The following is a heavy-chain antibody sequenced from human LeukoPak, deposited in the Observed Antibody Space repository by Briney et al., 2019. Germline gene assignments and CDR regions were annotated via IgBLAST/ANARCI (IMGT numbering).Heavy chain of an antibody. CDR2: IIPIYGIA. Sequence: SVKVSCKASGGTFSNYAINWVRHAPGQGLEWLGGIIPIYGIANYAQKFQGRVTITTDESTRIAYMELSSLRSEDTAVYYYASFRDSNGYFDYWGQGTLVTVSS. J-gene: IGHJ4*02. CDR1: GGTFSNYA. CDR3: ASFRDSNGYFDY. D-gene: IGHD3-22*01. V-gene: IGHV1-69*05.